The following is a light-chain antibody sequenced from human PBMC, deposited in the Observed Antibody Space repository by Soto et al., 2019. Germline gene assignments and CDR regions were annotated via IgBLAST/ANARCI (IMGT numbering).Light chain of an antibody. CDR3: QQSHSNPLT. J-gene: IGKJ4*02. Sequence: DIRVIQSPSSLSASVGDRVTITCRASLRISKYLNWYQQEPGKAPKLLIFGASTLQSGVPSRFSGSGSGTEFTLTITSLQPEDSATYYCQQSHSNPLTFGGGTKVEI. CDR2: GAS. CDR1: LRISKY. V-gene: IGKV1-39*01.